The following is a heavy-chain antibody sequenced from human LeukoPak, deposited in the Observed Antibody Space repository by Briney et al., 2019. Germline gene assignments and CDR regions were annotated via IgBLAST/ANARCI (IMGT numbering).Heavy chain of an antibody. Sequence: SETLSLTCTVYGGSFTDYFWTWIRQSPGKGLEWIGEINDYTGDTNHNPSLNSRVSISLEKSKNQFSLELRSVTAADTAVYYCARGRIVVVHSFSYGMDVWGQGTTVTVSS. J-gene: IGHJ6*02. CDR2: INDYTGDT. V-gene: IGHV4-34*01. CDR3: ARGRIVVVHSFSYGMDV. D-gene: IGHD2-21*01. CDR1: GGSFTDYF.